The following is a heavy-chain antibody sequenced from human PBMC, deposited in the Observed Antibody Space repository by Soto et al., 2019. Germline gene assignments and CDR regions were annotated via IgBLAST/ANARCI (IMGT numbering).Heavy chain of an antibody. Sequence: QVQLVQSGAEVKKPGSSVKVSCKASGGTFSSYAISWVRQAPGQGLEWMGGIIPIFGTANYAQKFQGRVTITADESTSTAYMELSSLRSADTDVYYCARDGSGCHYFDYWGQGTLVTVSS. CDR2: IIPIFGTA. D-gene: IGHD6-19*01. J-gene: IGHJ4*02. CDR3: ARDGSGCHYFDY. CDR1: GGTFSSYA. V-gene: IGHV1-69*01.